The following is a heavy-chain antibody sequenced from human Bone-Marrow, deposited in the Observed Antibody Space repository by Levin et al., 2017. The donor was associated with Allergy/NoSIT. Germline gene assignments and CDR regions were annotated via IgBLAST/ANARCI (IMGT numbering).Heavy chain of an antibody. D-gene: IGHD3-10*01. CDR2: IRGGPGDNT. Sequence: GESLKISCAASGFTFSSYGLIWVRQGPGKGLEWVSAIRGGPGDNTYYADSVKGRFTISRDNSKNTLHLQMNILRADDTAVYYCAKAVGGIRGLTRMDLWGPGTTVTVSS. J-gene: IGHJ6*02. CDR1: GFTFSSYG. V-gene: IGHV3-23*01. CDR3: AKAVGGIRGLTRMDL.